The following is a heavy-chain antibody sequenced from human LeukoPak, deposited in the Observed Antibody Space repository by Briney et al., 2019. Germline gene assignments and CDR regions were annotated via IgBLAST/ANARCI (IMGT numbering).Heavy chain of an antibody. Sequence: GGSLRLSCAASGLTFTSYWMNWVRQAPGKGLEWVANISEDGGDRNYVDSVKGRFTISRDNAKNSLYLEMNSLRAEDTAVYYCSKTSYGSNWDNVWGQGTLVTVSS. CDR1: GLTFTSYW. D-gene: IGHD6-13*01. CDR2: ISEDGGDR. CDR3: SKTSYGSNWDNV. J-gene: IGHJ4*02. V-gene: IGHV3-7*03.